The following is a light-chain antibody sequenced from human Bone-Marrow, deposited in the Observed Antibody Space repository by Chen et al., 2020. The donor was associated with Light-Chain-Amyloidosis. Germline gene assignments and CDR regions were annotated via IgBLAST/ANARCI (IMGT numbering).Light chain of an antibody. CDR1: QGISSY. CDR3: QQYHTYPPWT. J-gene: IGKJ1*01. V-gene: IGKV1-9*01. CDR2: AVS. Sequence: DIQLTQSPSFLFASVGDRVTITCRASQGISSYLAWYQQRPWKAPNLLIYAVSTWESGVPSRFSGSGSGTEFALTISSLQSEDFATYFCQQYHTYPPWTFGQGIKVEIK.